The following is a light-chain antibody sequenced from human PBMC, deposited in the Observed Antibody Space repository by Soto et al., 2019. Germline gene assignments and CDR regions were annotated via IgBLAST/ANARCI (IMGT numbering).Light chain of an antibody. CDR2: GAS. J-gene: IGKJ4*01. Sequence: EDVLTQSPGTLSLSPGERATLSCRASQSFSSTYLAWYQQKPGQAPRLLIYGASSRATDIPDRFSGSGSGTDFTLTISRLEPEDFAVYYCQQYGSLLTFGGGTKVEIK. V-gene: IGKV3-20*01. CDR3: QQYGSLLT. CDR1: QSFSSTY.